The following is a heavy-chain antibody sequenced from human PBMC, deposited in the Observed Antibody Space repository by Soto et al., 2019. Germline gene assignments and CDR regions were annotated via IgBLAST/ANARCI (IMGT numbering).Heavy chain of an antibody. Sequence: LQLQESGPGLVTPSETLSLTCTVSGGSISSSSYYWGWIRQPPGKGLEWIGSIYYSGSTYCNPSLKCRVTISVDTSKNQFSLKLSSVTAADTAVYYCARMYSSGYDAFDIWGQGTKVTV. V-gene: IGHV4-39*01. D-gene: IGHD6-19*01. J-gene: IGHJ3*02. CDR3: ARMYSSGYDAFDI. CDR1: GGSISSSSYY. CDR2: IYYSGST.